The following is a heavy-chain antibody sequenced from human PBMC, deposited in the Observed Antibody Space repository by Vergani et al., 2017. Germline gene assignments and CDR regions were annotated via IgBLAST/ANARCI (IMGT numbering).Heavy chain of an antibody. CDR3: ARDFGYGVDYFDY. CDR1: GFMFSKDS. V-gene: IGHV3-23*01. Sequence: EVQLLESGGGLIQPGGSLRLSCAASGFMFSKDSMSWVRQAPGKGLEWVLGISGSGGSTYYADSVKGRFTISRDNSNNTLYVQMNSLRAEDAAVYYCARDFGYGVDYFDYWGQGTLVTVSS. CDR2: ISGSGGST. D-gene: IGHD2-15*01. J-gene: IGHJ4*02.